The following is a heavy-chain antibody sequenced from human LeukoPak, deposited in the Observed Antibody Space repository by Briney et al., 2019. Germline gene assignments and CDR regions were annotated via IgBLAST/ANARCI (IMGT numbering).Heavy chain of an antibody. CDR1: GGSFSGYY. V-gene: IGHV4-34*01. CDR3: ARGRRAARLDY. D-gene: IGHD6-6*01. Sequence: PSETLSLTCAVYGGSFSGYYWSWIRQPPGKGLEWIGEINHSGSTNYNPSLKSRVTISVDTSKNQFSLKLSSVTAADTAVYYCARGRRAARLDYGGQGTLATVSP. J-gene: IGHJ4*02. CDR2: INHSGST.